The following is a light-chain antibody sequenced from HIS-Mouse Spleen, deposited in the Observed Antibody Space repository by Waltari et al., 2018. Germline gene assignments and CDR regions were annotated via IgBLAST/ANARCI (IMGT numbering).Light chain of an antibody. CDR1: SSDVGGYNY. J-gene: IGLJ1*01. CDR2: DVS. CDR3: SSYTSSSTRRYV. Sequence: QSALTQPASVSGSPGQSITISCTGTSSDVGGYNYVSWYQQHPGKSPKLMIYDVSNRPSGVSNGFSGSKSGNTASLTISGLQAEDEADYYCSSYTSSSTRRYVFGTGTKVTVL. V-gene: IGLV2-14*03.